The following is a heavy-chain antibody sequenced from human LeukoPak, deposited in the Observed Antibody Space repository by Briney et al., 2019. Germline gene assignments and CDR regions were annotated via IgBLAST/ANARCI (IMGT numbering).Heavy chain of an antibody. D-gene: IGHD1-26*01. CDR1: GFTFSSYW. Sequence: PGGSLRLSCAASGFTFSSYWMHWVRQAPGKGLVWVSRINSDGSSTTYADSVKGRFTISRDNAKNTLYLQMNSLRAEDTAVYYCAKDPQWESKGYFDYWGQGTLVTVSS. CDR3: AKDPQWESKGYFDY. CDR2: INSDGSST. V-gene: IGHV3-74*01. J-gene: IGHJ4*02.